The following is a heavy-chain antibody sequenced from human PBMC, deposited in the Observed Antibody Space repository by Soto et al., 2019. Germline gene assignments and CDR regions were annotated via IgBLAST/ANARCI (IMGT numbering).Heavy chain of an antibody. CDR2: IVVGSGNT. CDR1: GFTFTSSA. D-gene: IGHD3-3*01. J-gene: IGHJ6*02. CDR3: AADRNYYDFWSGYHFSGMDV. Sequence: GASVKVSCKASGFTFTSSAVQWVRQARGQRLEWIGWIVVGSGNTNYAQKFQERVTITRDMSTSTAYMELSSLRSEDTAVYYCAADRNYYDFWSGYHFSGMDVWG. V-gene: IGHV1-58*01.